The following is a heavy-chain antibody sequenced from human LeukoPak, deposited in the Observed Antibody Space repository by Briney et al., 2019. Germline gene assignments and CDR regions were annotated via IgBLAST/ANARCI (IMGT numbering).Heavy chain of an antibody. Sequence: SETLSLTCTASGGSISSYYWSWIRQPAGKGLEWIGRIYTSGSTNYNPSPKSRVTMSVDTSKNQFSLTLSSVTAADTAVYCCARVLRLGINYYFDYWGQGTLVTVSS. D-gene: IGHD3-3*01. V-gene: IGHV4-4*07. J-gene: IGHJ4*02. CDR3: ARVLRLGINYYFDY. CDR2: IYTSGST. CDR1: GGSISSYY.